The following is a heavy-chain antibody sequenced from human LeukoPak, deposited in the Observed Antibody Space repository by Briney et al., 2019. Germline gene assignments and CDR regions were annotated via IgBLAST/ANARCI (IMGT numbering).Heavy chain of an antibody. CDR2: INHSGST. CDR3: ARDGRRHYCDSSAHAFDI. V-gene: IGHV4-34*01. CDR1: GGSFSGYY. Sequence: SETLSLTCAVYGGSFSGYYWSWIRQPPGKGLEWIGEINHSGSTNYNPSLKSRVTISVDTSKNQFSLKLSSVTAADTAVYYCARDGRRHYCDSSAHAFDIWGQGTMVTVSS. J-gene: IGHJ3*02. D-gene: IGHD3-22*01.